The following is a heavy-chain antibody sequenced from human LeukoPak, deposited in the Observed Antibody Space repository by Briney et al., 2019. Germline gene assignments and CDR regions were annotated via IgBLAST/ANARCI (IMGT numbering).Heavy chain of an antibody. J-gene: IGHJ6*03. CDR1: GGTFSSYA. Sequence: ASVKVSCKASGGTFSSYAINWVRQATGQGLEWMGWMNPNSGNTGYAQKFQGRVTMTRNTSISTAYMELSSLRSEDTAVYYCARAYGDHYYYYYYMDVWGKGTTVTISS. D-gene: IGHD4-17*01. CDR2: MNPNSGNT. V-gene: IGHV1-8*02. CDR3: ARAYGDHYYYYYYMDV.